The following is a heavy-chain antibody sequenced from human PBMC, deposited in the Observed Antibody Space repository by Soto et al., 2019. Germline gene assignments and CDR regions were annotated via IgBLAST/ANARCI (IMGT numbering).Heavy chain of an antibody. CDR3: ATGGADGDYSGY. V-gene: IGHV3-23*01. CDR2: ITSGGDT. D-gene: IGHD4-17*01. J-gene: IGHJ4*02. Sequence: EVQLLESGGGLVQPGGSLRLSCAASGFTFSSYAMAWVRQAPGKGREWVSSITSGGDTYYADSGKGRFTFSRDNSKSALYLQMNSVRAEDTAVYFCATGGADGDYSGYWGQGTLVTVSS. CDR1: GFTFSSYA.